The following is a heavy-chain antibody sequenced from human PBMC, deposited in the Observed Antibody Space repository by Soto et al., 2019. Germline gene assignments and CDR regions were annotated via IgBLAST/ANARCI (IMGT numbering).Heavy chain of an antibody. Sequence: QVQLVQSGAEVKKPGASVKVSCKASGYTFTSYGISWVRQAPGQGLEWMGWISAYNGNTNYAQKLQGRVTMTTDTSTSTAYKELRSLRSDDTAVYYCARDYYGSGSYYKPVYYYYGMDVWGQGTTVTVSS. D-gene: IGHD3-10*01. CDR1: GYTFTSYG. J-gene: IGHJ6*02. CDR2: ISAYNGNT. V-gene: IGHV1-18*01. CDR3: ARDYYGSGSYYKPVYYYYGMDV.